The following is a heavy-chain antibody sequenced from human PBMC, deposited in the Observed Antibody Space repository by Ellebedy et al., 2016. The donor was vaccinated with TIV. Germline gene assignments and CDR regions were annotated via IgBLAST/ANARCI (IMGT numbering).Heavy chain of an antibody. V-gene: IGHV3-74*01. Sequence: GESLKISXAASGFTFIDYWMNWVRQAPGKGLVWVAQINNDGSGTKYADSVKGRFTISRDNAKNTLYLQMNSLRAEDTAVYYYSRDSNHSPDYWGQGILVTVSS. D-gene: IGHD1-14*01. J-gene: IGHJ4*02. CDR3: SRDSNHSPDY. CDR2: INNDGSGT. CDR1: GFTFIDYW.